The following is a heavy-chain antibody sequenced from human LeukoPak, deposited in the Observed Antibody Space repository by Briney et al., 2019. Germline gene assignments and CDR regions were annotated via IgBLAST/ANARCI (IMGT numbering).Heavy chain of an antibody. CDR2: ISWNSGSI. D-gene: IGHD1-26*01. V-gene: IGHV3-9*01. J-gene: IGHJ4*02. CDR3: ARCGATAYFDY. Sequence: GGSLRLSCAASGFTFDDYAMPWVRQAPGKGLEWVSGISWNSGSIGYADSVKGRFTISRDNAKNSLYLQMNSLRAEDTALYYCARCGATAYFDYWGQGTLVTVSS. CDR1: GFTFDDYA.